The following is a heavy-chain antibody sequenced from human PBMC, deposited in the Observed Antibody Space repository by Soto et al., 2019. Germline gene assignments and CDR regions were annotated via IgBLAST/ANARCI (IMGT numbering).Heavy chain of an antibody. J-gene: IGHJ4*02. V-gene: IGHV4-59*11. CDR2: IYYTGST. Sequence: QVHLQESGPGLVKPSETLSLTCTVSGGSINNHYWSWIRQPPGKGLEWIGYIYYTGSTNYNPSLKSRVTMSVDMSKNPCSLNLTSLTAADTAIYYCARANWYSEYWGQGTLVTVSS. CDR1: GGSINNHY. CDR3: ARANWYSEY. D-gene: IGHD7-27*01.